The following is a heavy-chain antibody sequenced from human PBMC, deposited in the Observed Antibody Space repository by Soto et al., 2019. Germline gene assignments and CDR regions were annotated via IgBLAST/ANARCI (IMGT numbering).Heavy chain of an antibody. D-gene: IGHD1-1*01. CDR2: IYYSGST. CDR1: GGSISSSSYY. V-gene: IGHV4-39*01. CDR3: ASGRTGNDY. Sequence: SETLSLTCTVSGGSISSSSYYWGWIRQPPGKGLEWIGSIYYSGSTYYNPSLKSRVTISVDTSKNQFSLKLSSVTAADTAVYYCASGRTGNDYWGQGTLVTVSS. J-gene: IGHJ4*02.